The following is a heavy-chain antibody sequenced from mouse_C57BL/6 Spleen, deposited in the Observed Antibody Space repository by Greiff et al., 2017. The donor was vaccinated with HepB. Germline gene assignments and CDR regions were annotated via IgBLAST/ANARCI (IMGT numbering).Heavy chain of an antibody. CDR1: GFTFSSYG. V-gene: IGHV5-6*01. J-gene: IGHJ4*01. D-gene: IGHD2-2*01. Sequence: EVQGVESGGVLVKPGGSLKLSCAASGFTFSSYGMSWVRQTPDKRLEWVATISSGGSYTYYPDSVKGRFTISRDNAKNTLYLQMSSLKSEDTAMYYCASRMVTGKDYYAMDYWGQGTSVTVSS. CDR3: ASRMVTGKDYYAMDY. CDR2: ISSGGSYT.